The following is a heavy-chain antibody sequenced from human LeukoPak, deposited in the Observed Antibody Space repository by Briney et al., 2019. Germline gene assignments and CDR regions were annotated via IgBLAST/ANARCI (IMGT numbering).Heavy chain of an antibody. D-gene: IGHD2-8*01. V-gene: IGHV3-23*01. CDR3: AKDLVLMVYAIFGY. Sequence: GGSLRLSCAASGFTFSSYAMSWVPQAPGKGLEWVSDISGSGGSTYYADSVKGRFTISRDNSKNTLYLQMNSLRAEDTAVYYCAKDLVLMVYAIFGYWGQGTLVTVSS. J-gene: IGHJ4*02. CDR2: ISGSGGST. CDR1: GFTFSSYA.